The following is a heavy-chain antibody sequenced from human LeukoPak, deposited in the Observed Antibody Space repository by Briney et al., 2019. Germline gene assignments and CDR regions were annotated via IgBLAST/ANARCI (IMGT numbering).Heavy chain of an antibody. V-gene: IGHV1-18*01. Sequence: GASVEVSCKASGYTFTSYGISWVRQAPGQGLEWMGWISAYNGNTNYAQKLQGRVTMTTDTSTSTAYMELRSLRSDDTAVYYCARDPFGTAIPSFDYWGQGTLVTVSS. CDR1: GYTFTSYG. D-gene: IGHD2-21*02. J-gene: IGHJ4*02. CDR2: ISAYNGNT. CDR3: ARDPFGTAIPSFDY.